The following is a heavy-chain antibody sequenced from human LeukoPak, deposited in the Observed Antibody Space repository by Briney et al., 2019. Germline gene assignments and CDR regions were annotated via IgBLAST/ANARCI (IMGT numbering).Heavy chain of an antibody. D-gene: IGHD6-19*01. CDR1: GFTFSSYA. CDR3: ARDRRGRIAVAGDPLDY. Sequence: PGGSLRLSCAASGFTFSSYAMHWVRQAPGKGLEWVAVISYDGSNKYYADSVKGRFTISRDNSKNTLYLQMNSLRAEDTAVYYCARDRRGRIAVAGDPLDYWGQGTLVTVSS. CDR2: ISYDGSNK. V-gene: IGHV3-30-3*01. J-gene: IGHJ4*02.